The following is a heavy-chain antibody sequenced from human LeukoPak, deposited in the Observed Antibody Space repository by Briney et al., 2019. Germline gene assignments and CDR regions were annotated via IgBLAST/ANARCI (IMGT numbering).Heavy chain of an antibody. CDR2: INAGNGNT. J-gene: IGHJ3*02. CDR1: GYTFTSYA. CDR3: ARAYVSDLPYDAFDI. V-gene: IGHV1-3*01. Sequence: ASVKVSCKASGYTFTSYAMHWVRQAPGQRLEWMGWINAGNGNTKYSQKFQGRVTITRDTSASTAYMELSSLRSEDTAVYYCARAYVSDLPYDAFDIWGQGTIVTVSS. D-gene: IGHD2-8*01.